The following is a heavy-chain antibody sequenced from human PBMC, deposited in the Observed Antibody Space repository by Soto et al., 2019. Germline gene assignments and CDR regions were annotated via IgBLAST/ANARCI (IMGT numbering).Heavy chain of an antibody. CDR3: ARDGWSSGWYYFDY. J-gene: IGHJ4*02. D-gene: IGHD6-19*01. CDR2: IWYDGSNK. Sequence: QVQLVESGGGVVQPGRSLRLSCEASGFTFNNYGMHWVRQAPGKGLKWVAVIWYDGSNKCYADSVKGRFTVSRDNSKNTLYLQMNSLRAEDTAVYYCARDGWSSGWYYFDYWGQGTLVTVSS. V-gene: IGHV3-33*01. CDR1: GFTFNNYG.